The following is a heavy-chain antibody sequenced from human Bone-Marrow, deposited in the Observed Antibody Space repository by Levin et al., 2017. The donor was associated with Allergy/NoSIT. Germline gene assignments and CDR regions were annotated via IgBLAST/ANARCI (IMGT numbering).Heavy chain of an antibody. D-gene: IGHD5-18*01. CDR3: ARIPDTTSEVDY. V-gene: IGHV4-31*03. J-gene: IGHJ4*02. Sequence: SQTLSLTCTVSGGSIRSGGYYWSWIRQHPGKGLEWIGYIYDSGSTSYNPSLESRVAISVDTSKNQFYLKLTSLTAADTAVYYCARIPDTTSEVDYWGQGTLVTVS. CDR1: GGSIRSGGYY. CDR2: IYDSGST.